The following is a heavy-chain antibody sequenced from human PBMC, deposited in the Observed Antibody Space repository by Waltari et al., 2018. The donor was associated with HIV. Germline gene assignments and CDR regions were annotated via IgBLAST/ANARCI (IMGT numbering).Heavy chain of an antibody. J-gene: IGHJ6*02. CDR3: ARGGEDYGDYRYYYYYGMDV. Sequence: QLQLQESGPGLVKPSETLSLTCTVSGGSISSSSYYWGWIRQPPGKGLEWIGSIYYSGSTYYNPSLKSRVTISADTSKNQFSLKLSSVTAADTAVYYCARGGEDYGDYRYYYYYGMDVWGQGTTVTVSS. CDR1: GGSISSSSYY. D-gene: IGHD4-17*01. V-gene: IGHV4-39*07. CDR2: IYYSGST.